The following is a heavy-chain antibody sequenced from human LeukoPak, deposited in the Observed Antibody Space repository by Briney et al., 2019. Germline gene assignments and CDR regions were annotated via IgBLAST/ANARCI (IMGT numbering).Heavy chain of an antibody. J-gene: IGHJ4*02. CDR1: GYTFTKYW. V-gene: IGHV5-51*01. CDR3: ARHAWLGDSSGWFDY. D-gene: IGHD6-19*01. CDR2: INPGDSDT. Sequence: GESLRISCKGAGYTFTKYWIAWVRQMPGKGLEWMGIINPGDSDTRYSPSFQGQVTISADKSISTAYLQWSSLKASDTAMYYCARHAWLGDSSGWFDYWGQGTLVTVSS.